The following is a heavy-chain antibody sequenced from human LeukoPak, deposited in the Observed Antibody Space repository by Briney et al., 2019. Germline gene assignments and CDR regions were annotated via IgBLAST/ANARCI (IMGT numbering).Heavy chain of an antibody. CDR1: GASISSGVYY. V-gene: IGHV4-31*03. Sequence: SQTLSLTCSVSGASISSGVYYWSWMGQYPGKGLEWIGYIYYTGITDYNPSLKSRITISVDTSKNQFSLNLISVTAADTAVYYCAKVAATGNWFDPWGQGTLVTVSS. J-gene: IGHJ5*02. D-gene: IGHD2-15*01. CDR3: AKVAATGNWFDP. CDR2: IYYTGIT.